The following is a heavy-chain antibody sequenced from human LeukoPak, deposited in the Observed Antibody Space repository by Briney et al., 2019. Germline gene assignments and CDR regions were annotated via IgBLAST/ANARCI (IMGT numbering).Heavy chain of an antibody. V-gene: IGHV4-38-2*02. D-gene: IGHD6-13*01. Sequence: PSETLSLTCTVSGYSISIGYYRGWIRQPPGKGLEGIGRIYHRGSTYYNPSLKSRVTISVDTSKNQFSLKLSSVTAAYTAVYYCASGGGIADFDYWGQGTLVTASS. CDR2: IYHRGST. J-gene: IGHJ4*02. CDR1: GYSISIGYY. CDR3: ASGGGIADFDY.